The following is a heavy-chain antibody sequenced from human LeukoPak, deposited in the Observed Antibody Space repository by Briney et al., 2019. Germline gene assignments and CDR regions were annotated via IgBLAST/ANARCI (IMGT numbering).Heavy chain of an antibody. J-gene: IGHJ6*03. V-gene: IGHV4-39*07. D-gene: IGHD2-15*01. CDR3: ARQYCSGGSCQIYYYYMDV. CDR1: GGSISSSSYY. CDR2: IYYSGST. Sequence: SETLSLTCTVSGGSISSSSYYWGWIRQPPGKGLEWIGSIYYSGSTYYNPSPKSRVTISVDTSKNQFSLKLSSVTAADTAVYYCARQYCSGGSCQIYYYYMDVWGKGTTVTVSS.